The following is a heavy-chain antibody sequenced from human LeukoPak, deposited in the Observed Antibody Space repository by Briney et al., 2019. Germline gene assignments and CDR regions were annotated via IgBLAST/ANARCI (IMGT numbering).Heavy chain of an antibody. J-gene: IGHJ5*02. CDR1: GGSISSSSYY. D-gene: IGHD4-11*01. Sequence: PSETLSLTCTVSGGSISSSSYYWGWIRQPPGKGLEWIGSIHYSGSTYYNPSLKSRVTISVDTSKNQFSLKLSSVTAADTAVYYCARGGNDYSNYPLVYWFDPWGQGTLVTVSS. CDR2: IHYSGST. V-gene: IGHV4-39*07. CDR3: ARGGNDYSNYPLVYWFDP.